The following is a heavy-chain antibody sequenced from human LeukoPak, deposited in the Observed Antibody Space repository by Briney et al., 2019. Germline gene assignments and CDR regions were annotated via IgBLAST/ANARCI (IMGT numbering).Heavy chain of an antibody. CDR3: ARHHSHQFDI. Sequence: SETLSLTCTVSGGSISSSNXYXXWIHQPPGKGLEWIGTIYYSGNTFHNPSLKSRVTISVDTSKNQFSLKLSSVTAADTAVYYCARHHSHQFDIWGQGTMVIVSS. CDR1: GGSISSSNXY. CDR2: IYYSGNT. J-gene: IGHJ3*02. D-gene: IGHD4-11*01. V-gene: IGHV4-39*01.